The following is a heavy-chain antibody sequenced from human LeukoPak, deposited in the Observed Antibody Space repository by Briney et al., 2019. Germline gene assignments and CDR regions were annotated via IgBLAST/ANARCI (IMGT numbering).Heavy chain of an antibody. CDR1: GFTLDSYA. V-gene: IGHV3-23*01. CDR3: VKDYDKSGYHPGPFDF. D-gene: IGHD3-22*01. J-gene: IGHJ4*02. Sequence: PGGSLRLSCAVSGFTLDSYAVSWVRQVPGKGLEWVSGISGTGTYIFYADSVKGRFTISRDTSKNTVYLQMNSLRAEDTAIYYCVKDYDKSGYHPGPFDFWGQGTLVTVSS. CDR2: ISGTGTYI.